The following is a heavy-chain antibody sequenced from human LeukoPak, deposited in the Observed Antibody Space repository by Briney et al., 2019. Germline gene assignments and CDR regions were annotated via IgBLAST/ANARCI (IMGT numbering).Heavy chain of an antibody. CDR1: GYSFTSYW. Sequence: GESLKISCKGSGYSFTSYWIGWVRQMPGKGLEWMGIIYPGDSDTRYSPSFQGQVTISADKSISTAYLQWSSLKASDTAMYYCARRGVGATNRHDAFDIWGQGTMVTVSS. J-gene: IGHJ3*02. CDR2: IYPGDSDT. D-gene: IGHD1-26*01. CDR3: ARRGVGATNRHDAFDI. V-gene: IGHV5-51*01.